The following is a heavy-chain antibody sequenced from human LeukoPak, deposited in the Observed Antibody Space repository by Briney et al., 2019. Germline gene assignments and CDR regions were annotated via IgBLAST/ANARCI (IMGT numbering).Heavy chain of an antibody. CDR3: ASLNSGYGPRDFDY. D-gene: IGHD5-12*01. V-gene: IGHV3-33*01. J-gene: IGHJ4*02. CDR1: GFTFSSYG. Sequence: GGSLRLSCAASGFTFSSYGMHWVRQAPGKGLEWVAVIWYDGSNKYYADSVKGRFTISRGNSKNTLYLQMNSLRAEDTAVYYCASLNSGYGPRDFDYWGQGTLVTVSS. CDR2: IWYDGSNK.